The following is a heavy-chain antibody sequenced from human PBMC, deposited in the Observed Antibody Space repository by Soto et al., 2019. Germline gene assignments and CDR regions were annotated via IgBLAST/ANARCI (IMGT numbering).Heavy chain of an antibody. CDR2: IDPSDSQT. V-gene: IGHV5-10-1*01. CDR1: GYSFAGYW. CDR3: ARQIYDSDTGPNFQYYFDS. J-gene: IGHJ4*02. D-gene: IGHD3-22*01. Sequence: GESLKISCKGSGYSFAGYWITWVRQKPGKGLEWMGRIDPSDSQTYYSPSFRGHVTISATKSITTVFLQWGSLRASDTAMYYCARQIYDSDTGPNFQYYFDSWGQGTPVTVSS.